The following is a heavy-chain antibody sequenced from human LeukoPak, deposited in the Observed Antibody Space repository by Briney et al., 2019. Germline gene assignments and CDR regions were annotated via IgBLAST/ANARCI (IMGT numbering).Heavy chain of an antibody. CDR3: ARGIESSTSWIDP. J-gene: IGHJ5*02. V-gene: IGHV4-59*13. CDR2: IYYSGST. Sequence: SETLSLTCTVSGGSISSYYWSWIRQPPGKGLKGIGYIYYSGSTNYNPSLKSRVTISVDTSKNQFSLKLSSVTAADTAVYYCARGIESSTSWIDPWGQGTLVTVSS. CDR1: GGSISSYY. D-gene: IGHD2-2*01.